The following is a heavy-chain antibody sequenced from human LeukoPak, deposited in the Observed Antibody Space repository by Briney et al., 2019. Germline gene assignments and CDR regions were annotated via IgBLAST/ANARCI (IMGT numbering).Heavy chain of an antibody. CDR1: GFTFSSYG. CDR3: ARDLGDYYGSGIGWFDP. J-gene: IGHJ5*02. CDR2: IWYDGSNK. D-gene: IGHD3-10*01. Sequence: GGSLRLSCAASGFTFSSYGMHWVRQAPGKGLEWVAVIWYDGSNKYYADSVKGQFTISRDNSKNTLYLQMNSLRAEDTAVYYCARDLGDYYGSGIGWFDPWGQGTLVTVSS. V-gene: IGHV3-33*01.